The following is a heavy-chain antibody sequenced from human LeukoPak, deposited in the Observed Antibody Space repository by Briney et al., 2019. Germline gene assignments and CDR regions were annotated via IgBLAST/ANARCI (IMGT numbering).Heavy chain of an antibody. CDR1: GFTFSSYS. D-gene: IGHD3-10*01. CDR3: ARSVRDMVRGVDSDAFDI. Sequence: GGSLRLSCAASGFTFSSYSMNWVRQAPGKGLEWVSSISSSSSYIYYADSVKGRFTISRDNAKNSLYLQMNSLRAEDTAVYYCARSVRDMVRGVDSDAFDIWGQGTMVTVSS. CDR2: ISSSSSYI. V-gene: IGHV3-21*01. J-gene: IGHJ3*02.